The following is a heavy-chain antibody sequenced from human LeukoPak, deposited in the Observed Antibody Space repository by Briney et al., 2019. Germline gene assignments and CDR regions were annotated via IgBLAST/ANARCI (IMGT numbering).Heavy chain of an antibody. J-gene: IGHJ4*02. D-gene: IGHD1-14*01. CDR3: SRAGTGLNIPVAY. CDR2: IHYSGST. Sequence: SETLSLTCSVSGASIGSHYWSWIRQPPGKGLEWIGYIHYSGSTNCNPSLKSRVTISLDTSKTQFSLKLTSVTAADTAVYYGSRAGTGLNIPVAYWGQGTLVTVSS. CDR1: GASIGSHY. V-gene: IGHV4-59*11.